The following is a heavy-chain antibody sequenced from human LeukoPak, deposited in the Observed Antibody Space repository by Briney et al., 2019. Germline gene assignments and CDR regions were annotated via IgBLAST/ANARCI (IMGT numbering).Heavy chain of an antibody. V-gene: IGHV4-30-2*01. CDR1: GGSISSGGYY. J-gene: IGHJ4*02. CDR3: ARDSWSSSSRLDY. Sequence: PSETLSLTCTVSGGSISSGGYYWSWIRQPPGKGLEWIGYIYHSGSTYYNPSLKSRVTISVDRPKNQFSLKLSSVTAADTAVYYCARDSWSSSSRLDYWGQGTLVTVSS. D-gene: IGHD6-6*01. CDR2: IYHSGST.